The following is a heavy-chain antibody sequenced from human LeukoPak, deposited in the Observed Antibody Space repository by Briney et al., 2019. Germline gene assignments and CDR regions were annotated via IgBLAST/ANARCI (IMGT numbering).Heavy chain of an antibody. CDR2: INHSGST. CDR3: ARDTTYYYGSGSYGAFDI. J-gene: IGHJ3*02. D-gene: IGHD3-10*01. Sequence: SETLSLTCAAYGGSFSGYYWSWIRQPPGKGLEWIGEINHSGSTNYNPSLKSRVTISVDTSKNQFSLKLSSVTAADTAVYYCARDTTYYYGSGSYGAFDIWGQGTMVTASS. CDR1: GGSFSGYY. V-gene: IGHV4-34*01.